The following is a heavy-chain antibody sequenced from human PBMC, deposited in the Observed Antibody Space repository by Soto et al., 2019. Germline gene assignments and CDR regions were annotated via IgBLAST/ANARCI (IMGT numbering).Heavy chain of an antibody. V-gene: IGHV3-74*01. Sequence: GVSLRLPSAASGFTFSSSWMPWARHDQGKGLVWVSRINSDGSSTSYADSVKGRFTISRDNAKNTLYLQMNSLRAEDTAVYYCARAHGVVPAADAFDIWGQGTMVTVSS. D-gene: IGHD2-2*01. CDR3: ARAHGVVPAADAFDI. CDR2: INSDGSST. CDR1: GFTFSSSW. J-gene: IGHJ3*02.